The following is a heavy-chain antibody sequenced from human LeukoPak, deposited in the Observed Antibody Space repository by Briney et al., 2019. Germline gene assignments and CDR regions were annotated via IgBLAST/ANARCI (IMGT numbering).Heavy chain of an antibody. J-gene: IGHJ6*03. Sequence: SETLSLTCTVSGGSISSYYWSWIWQPPGKRLEWIGYIYYSGSTKNNPSLKSRVTISVDTSKNQFSLKLSSVTAADTAVYYCARTYYDFWSGSYYSYMDVWGKGTTVTVSS. CDR2: IYYSGST. D-gene: IGHD3-3*01. CDR1: GGSISSYY. CDR3: ARTYYDFWSGSYYSYMDV. V-gene: IGHV4-59*01.